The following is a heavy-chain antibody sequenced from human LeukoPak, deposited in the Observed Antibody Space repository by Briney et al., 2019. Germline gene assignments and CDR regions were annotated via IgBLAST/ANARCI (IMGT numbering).Heavy chain of an antibody. V-gene: IGHV3-21*01. CDR1: GFTFSSYS. D-gene: IGHD6-13*01. J-gene: IGHJ3*02. Sequence: GGSLRLSCAASGFTFSSYSTNWVRQAPGKGLEWVSSISSSSSYIYYADSVKGRFTISRDNAKNSLYLQMNSLRAEDTAVYYCARSLSSSWFPDAFDIWGQGTMVTVSS. CDR3: ARSLSSSWFPDAFDI. CDR2: ISSSSSYI.